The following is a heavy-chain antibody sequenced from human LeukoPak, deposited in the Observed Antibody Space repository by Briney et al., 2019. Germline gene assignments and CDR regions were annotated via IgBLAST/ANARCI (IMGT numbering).Heavy chain of an antibody. CDR3: ARGSDFWSGSHFDY. CDR2: INHSGST. D-gene: IGHD3-3*01. Sequence: SETLSLTCAVYGGSFSGYYWSWIRQPPGKGLEWIGEINHSGSTNYNPSLKSRVTISVDTSKTQFSLKLSSVTAADTAVYYCARGSDFWSGSHFDYWGQGTLVTVS. V-gene: IGHV4-34*01. CDR1: GGSFSGYY. J-gene: IGHJ4*02.